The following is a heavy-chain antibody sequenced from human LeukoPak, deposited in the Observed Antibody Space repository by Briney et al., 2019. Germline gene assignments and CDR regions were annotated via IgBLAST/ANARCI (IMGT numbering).Heavy chain of an antibody. CDR1: GYTFTSYY. CDR3: ARDYYGSGSLRGKWFDP. J-gene: IGHJ5*02. V-gene: IGHV1-46*01. D-gene: IGHD3-10*01. CDR2: INPSGGST. Sequence: ASVKVSCKASGYTFTSYYMHWVRQAPGQGLEWMGTINPSGGSTSYAQKFQGRVTMTRDTSTSTVYMELSSLRSEDTAVYYCARDYYGSGSLRGKWFDPWGQGTLVTVSS.